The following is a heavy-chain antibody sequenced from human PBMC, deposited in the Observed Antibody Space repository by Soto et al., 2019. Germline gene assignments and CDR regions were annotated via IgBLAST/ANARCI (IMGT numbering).Heavy chain of an antibody. D-gene: IGHD3-10*01. V-gene: IGHV4-59*01. CDR1: GGSISIYY. CDR3: ARRWSGTDY. Sequence: QVHLQESGPGLVKPSETLSLTCTVSGGSISIYYWNWIRQPPGKGLEWIGYVHNSGTTSYNPSLVSRVTMSLDTSKNQFSLMLTSVTAADTAVYYCARRWSGTDYWGQGTLVTVSS. CDR2: VHNSGTT. J-gene: IGHJ4*02.